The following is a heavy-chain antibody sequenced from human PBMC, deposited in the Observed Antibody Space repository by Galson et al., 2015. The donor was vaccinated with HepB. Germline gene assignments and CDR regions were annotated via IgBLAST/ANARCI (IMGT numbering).Heavy chain of an antibody. CDR3: SRVRCTSAGCSGTWPYYYYYYMDV. J-gene: IGHJ6*03. Sequence: CAISGDSVSSKSAIWNWIRQSPSRGLEWLGRTYYRSKWYFHYADSVKGRITINPDTSKNQFSLQLNSVTPEDTAVYYCSRVRCTSAGCSGTWPYYYYYYMDVWGKGTTVTVSS. V-gene: IGHV6-1*01. CDR2: TYYRSKWYF. D-gene: IGHD2-2*01. CDR1: GDSVSSKSAI.